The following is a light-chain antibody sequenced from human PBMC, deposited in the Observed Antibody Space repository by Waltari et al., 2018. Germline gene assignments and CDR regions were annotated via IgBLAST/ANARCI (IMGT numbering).Light chain of an antibody. J-gene: IGLJ3*02. CDR3: AAWDDSLNALE. Sequence: QSVLTQPPSASGTPGQRVTISCSGSSSHIGSNTVTWYQQLPGPAPKLLIHSNNQRPSGVPDRFSGSKSGTSASLAISGLQSEDEADYYCAAWDDSLNALEFGGGTKLTVL. CDR2: SNN. V-gene: IGLV1-44*01. CDR1: SSHIGSNT.